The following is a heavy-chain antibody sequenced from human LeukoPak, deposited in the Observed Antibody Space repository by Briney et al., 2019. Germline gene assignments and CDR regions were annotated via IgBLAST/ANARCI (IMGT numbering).Heavy chain of an antibody. CDR2: INHSGIT. V-gene: IGHV4-34*01. CDR1: GASFSDYS. J-gene: IGHJ4*02. D-gene: IGHD3-3*01. Sequence: SETLSLTCAVYGASFSDYSWIWIRQPPGKGLEWIGEINHSGITNHNPSLKSRVTISAATSKNHFSLNLTSVTAADMAVYYCARARGGYWGQGTLVTVSS. CDR3: ARARGGY.